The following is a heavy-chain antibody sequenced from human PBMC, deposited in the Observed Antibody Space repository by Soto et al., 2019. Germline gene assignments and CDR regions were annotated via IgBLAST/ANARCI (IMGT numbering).Heavy chain of an antibody. V-gene: IGHV3-7*01. D-gene: IGHD2-2*01. Sequence: GGSLRLSCAASGFTFSSYWMSWVRQAPGKGLEWVANIKQDGSEKYYVDSVKGRFTISRDNAKNSLYLQMNSLRAEDTAVYYCAKELVVPAYGMDVWGQGTTVTVSS. CDR1: GFTFSSYW. J-gene: IGHJ6*02. CDR2: IKQDGSEK. CDR3: AKELVVPAYGMDV.